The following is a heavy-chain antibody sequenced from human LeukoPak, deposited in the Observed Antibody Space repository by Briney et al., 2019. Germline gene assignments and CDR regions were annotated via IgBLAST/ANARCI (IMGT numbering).Heavy chain of an antibody. D-gene: IGHD1-14*01. V-gene: IGHV3-30*02. J-gene: IGHJ4*02. CDR1: GFSFSGYG. Sequence: GGSLRLSCAASGFSFSGYGMHWVRQAPGKGLEWVTFIRYDGSTTSYADSVKGRFTIARDNSQNTLYLQMKSLRAEDTAVYFCAKDYNNGFDYWGQGALVTVSS. CDR3: AKDYNNGFDY. CDR2: IRYDGSTT.